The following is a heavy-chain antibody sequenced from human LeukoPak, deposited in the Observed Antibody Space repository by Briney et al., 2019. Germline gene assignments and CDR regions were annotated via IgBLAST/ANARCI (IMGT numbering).Heavy chain of an antibody. J-gene: IGHJ4*02. Sequence: SETLSLTCTLYGGSFNDSYWTWIRQPPGKGLDWIGEINHSGGTDYNPALRSRVTISVDPSKNKLSLQLRSMTAADTGVYYCARVSGIMISLGGVISYFDYWGQGTLVTVSS. CDR2: INHSGGT. V-gene: IGHV4-34*01. CDR1: GGSFNDSY. CDR3: ARVSGIMISLGGVISYFDY. D-gene: IGHD3-16*02.